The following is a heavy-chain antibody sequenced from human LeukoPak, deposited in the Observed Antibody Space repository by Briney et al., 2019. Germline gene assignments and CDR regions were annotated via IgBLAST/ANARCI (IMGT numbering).Heavy chain of an antibody. CDR3: ARLWRSLGWFDS. CDR1: DYSIFSANY. CDR2: INYSGST. J-gene: IGHJ5*01. V-gene: IGHV4-38-2*02. Sequence: SETLSLTCTVSDYSIFSANYWGWIRQPPGKGLEWIGSINYSGSTYYNPSLKSRVTISIDMSKNQFSLKMNSVPAADTAVYYCARLWRSLGWFDSWGQGTLVIVSS. D-gene: IGHD7-27*01.